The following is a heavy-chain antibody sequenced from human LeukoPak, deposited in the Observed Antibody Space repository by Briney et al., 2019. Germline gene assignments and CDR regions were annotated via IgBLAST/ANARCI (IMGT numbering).Heavy chain of an antibody. D-gene: IGHD2-2*01. CDR3: ARASAYQLRLHYYYGMDV. Sequence: GGSLRLSCAASGFTFSSYAMSWVRQAPGKGLVWVSRINSDGSSTSYADSVKGRFTISRDNAKNTLYLQMNSLRAEDTAVYYCARASAYQLRLHYYYGMDVWGQGTTVTVSS. CDR1: GFTFSSYA. CDR2: INSDGSST. V-gene: IGHV3-74*01. J-gene: IGHJ6*02.